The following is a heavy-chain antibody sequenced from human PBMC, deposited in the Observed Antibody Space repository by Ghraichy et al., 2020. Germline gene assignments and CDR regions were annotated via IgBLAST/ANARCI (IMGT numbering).Heavy chain of an antibody. Sequence: SETLSLTCTVSGDSITNALYYWGWIRQPPGRGLEWIESIHYGGNTLYNPSLKSRVTKSIDTSKNQLALKLNSVTAADPATYYCARHGGDGPKSCSFDIWGQGIIVTGSS. D-gene: IGHD3-10*02. CDR3: ARHGGDGPKSCSFDI. CDR1: GDSITNALYY. CDR2: IHYGGNT. V-gene: IGHV4-39*01. J-gene: IGHJ3*02.